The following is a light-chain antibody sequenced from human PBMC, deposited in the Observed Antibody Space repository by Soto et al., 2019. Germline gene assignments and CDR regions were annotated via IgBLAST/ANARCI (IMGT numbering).Light chain of an antibody. V-gene: IGKV3-20*01. CDR2: GAF. J-gene: IGKJ1*01. CDR3: QQCGRSWT. CDR1: QSVSSSF. Sequence: EIVLTQSPGTLSLSPGERATLSCRSSQSVSSSFLACYQHKPGQAPRLLIHGAFSRATGIPDRFSGSGSGTDFTLTISRLEPEDFAVYDCQQCGRSWTFGQGTKVDI.